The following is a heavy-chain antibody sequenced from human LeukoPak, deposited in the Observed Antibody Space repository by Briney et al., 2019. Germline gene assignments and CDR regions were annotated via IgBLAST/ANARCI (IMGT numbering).Heavy chain of an antibody. V-gene: IGHV3-53*01. Sequence: PGGSLRLSCAASGFTVSSNYMSWVRQAPGKGLEWVSVIYSGGSTYYADSVKGRFTIPKDNAKNSLYLQMNSLRADDTAVYYCAGWAYDCHWGQGTQVTVSS. CDR2: IYSGGST. CDR1: GFTVSSNY. CDR3: AGWAYDCH. J-gene: IGHJ4*02. D-gene: IGHD2-21*02.